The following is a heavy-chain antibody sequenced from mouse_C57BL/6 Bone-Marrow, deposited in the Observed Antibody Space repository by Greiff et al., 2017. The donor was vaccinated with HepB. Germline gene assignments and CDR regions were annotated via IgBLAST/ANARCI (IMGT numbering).Heavy chain of an antibody. D-gene: IGHD3-2*02. CDR1: GFNIKDDY. Sequence: VQLKQSGAELVRPGASVKLSCTASGFNIKDDYMHWVKQRPEQGLEWIGWIDPENGDTEYASKFQGKATITADTSSNTAYLQLSSLTSEDTAVYYCTPDSSGPAWFAYWGQGTLVTVSA. CDR2: IDPENGDT. V-gene: IGHV14-4*01. CDR3: TPDSSGPAWFAY. J-gene: IGHJ3*01.